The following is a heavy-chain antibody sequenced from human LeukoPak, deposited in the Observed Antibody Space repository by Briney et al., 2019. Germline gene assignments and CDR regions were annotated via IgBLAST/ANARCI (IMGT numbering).Heavy chain of an antibody. D-gene: IGHD4/OR15-4a*01. CDR3: ARVGYGGNYPPCYYYMDV. J-gene: IGHJ6*03. Sequence: PGGSLRLSCAASVFTSCSYEMTWVRQAPGKGLEWVTYTTSIGSNIYYADSVKGRFTISTDSAKNSLYLQMNSLRAEDTAIYYCARVGYGGNYPPCYYYMDVWGKGTTVTVSS. V-gene: IGHV3-48*03. CDR1: VFTSCSYE. CDR2: TTSIGSNI.